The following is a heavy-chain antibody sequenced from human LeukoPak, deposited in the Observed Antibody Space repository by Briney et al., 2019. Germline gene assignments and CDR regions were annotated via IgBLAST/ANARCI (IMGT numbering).Heavy chain of an antibody. CDR1: GFTFSSSS. V-gene: IGHV3-21*04. Sequence: GGSLRLSCATSGFTFSSSSMNWVRQLPGKGLEWISYISRSGNSTTYADSVKGRFTISRDNSKNTLYLQMNSLRAEDTAVYYCAKGVYANFFDYWGQGTLVTVSS. CDR2: ISRSGNST. CDR3: AKGVYANFFDY. J-gene: IGHJ4*02. D-gene: IGHD2-2*01.